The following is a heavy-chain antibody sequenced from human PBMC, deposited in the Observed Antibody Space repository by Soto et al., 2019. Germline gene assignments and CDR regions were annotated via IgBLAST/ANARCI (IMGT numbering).Heavy chain of an antibody. J-gene: IGHJ4*02. V-gene: IGHV4-31*03. CDR3: ARVRVGGPYYDILDGPSDY. CDR2: IYYSGST. CDR1: GGSISSGGYY. D-gene: IGHD3-9*01. Sequence: PSETLSLTCTVSGGSISSGGYYWSWIRQHPGKGLEWIGYIYYSGSTYYNPSLKSRVTISVDTSKNQFSLKLSSVTAADTAVYYCARVRVGGPYYDILDGPSDYWGQGTLVTVSS.